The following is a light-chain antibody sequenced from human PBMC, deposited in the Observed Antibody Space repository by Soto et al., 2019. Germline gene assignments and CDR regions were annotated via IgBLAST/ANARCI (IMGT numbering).Light chain of an antibody. CDR3: QQRSNWHPAT. Sequence: EIVLTQSPATLSLSPGERATLSCRASQSVSSYLAWYQQKPGQAPRLLIYDASNRATGIPARFSGSGSGTDFTLTISSIEPEDFAVYYCQQRSNWHPATFGQGTKLEIK. V-gene: IGKV3-11*01. CDR2: DAS. CDR1: QSVSSY. J-gene: IGKJ2*01.